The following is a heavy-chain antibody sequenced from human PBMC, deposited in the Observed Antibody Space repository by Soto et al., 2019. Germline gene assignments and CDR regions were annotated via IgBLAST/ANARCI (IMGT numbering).Heavy chain of an antibody. V-gene: IGHV1-3*01. D-gene: IGHD2-2*01. J-gene: IGHJ4*02. CDR1: GYTFTSYA. Sequence: QVQLVQSGAEVKKPGASVKVSCKASGYTFTSYAMHWVRPAPGQRLEWMGWINAGNGNTKYSQEFQGRVTITRDTAASTAYIELSSLRSEDTAVYYCARDLRDIVVVPAESGYPVGLFDYWGQGTLVTVSS. CDR2: INAGNGNT. CDR3: ARDLRDIVVVPAESGYPVGLFDY.